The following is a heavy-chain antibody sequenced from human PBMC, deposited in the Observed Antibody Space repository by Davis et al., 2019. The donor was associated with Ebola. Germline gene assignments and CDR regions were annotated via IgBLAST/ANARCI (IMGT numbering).Heavy chain of an antibody. CDR3: ARDLPGGDWYFDL. CDR2: IRYDGSNK. CDR1: GFTFSNAW. Sequence: GESLKISCAASGFTFSNAWMSWVRQAPGKGLEWVAFIRYDGSNKYYADSVKGRFTISRDNSKNTLYLQMSSLRAEDTAVYYCARDLPGGDWYFDLWGRGTLVTVSS. J-gene: IGHJ2*01. D-gene: IGHD1-14*01. V-gene: IGHV3-30*02.